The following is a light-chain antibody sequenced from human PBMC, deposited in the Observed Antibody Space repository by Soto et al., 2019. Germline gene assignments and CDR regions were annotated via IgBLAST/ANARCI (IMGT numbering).Light chain of an antibody. CDR1: QSLSSSY. CDR3: QRFATSPPWT. Sequence: EIVLTQSPGTLSLSPGERATLSCRASQSLSSSYLAWYQQKPGQAPRLLIYGTSIRATGIPDRFSGSGSGTDFTLTITSLEPEDFAVYYCQRFATSPPWTFGQGTKV. CDR2: GTS. V-gene: IGKV3-20*01. J-gene: IGKJ1*01.